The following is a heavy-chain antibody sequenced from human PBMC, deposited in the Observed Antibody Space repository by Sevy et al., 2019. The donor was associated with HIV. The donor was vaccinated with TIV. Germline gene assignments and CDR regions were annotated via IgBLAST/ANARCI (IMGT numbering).Heavy chain of an antibody. CDR1: GFTFSSYS. CDR2: ISSSSSYI. J-gene: IGHJ4*02. D-gene: IGHD1-26*01. CDR3: ARDSYLGYMGASDY. Sequence: GGSLKLSCAASGFTFSSYSMNWVRQAPGKGLEWVSSISSSSSYIYYADSVKGRFTISRDNAKNSLYLQMNSLRAEDTAVYYCARDSYLGYMGASDYWGQGTLVTVSS. V-gene: IGHV3-21*01.